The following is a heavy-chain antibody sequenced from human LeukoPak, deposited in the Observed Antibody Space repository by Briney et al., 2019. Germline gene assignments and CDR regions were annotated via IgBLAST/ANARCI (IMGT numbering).Heavy chain of an antibody. CDR3: ARDHVFALDY. J-gene: IGHJ4*02. CDR1: GFTFSSYS. Sequence: AGGSLRLSCAASGFTFSSYSMNWVRQPPGKGLEWVSYISNSGNSIYYADSVKGRFTISRDNAKNSLDLQMSSLRDEDTAVYYCARDHVFALDYWGQGTLVTVSS. CDR2: ISNSGNSI. V-gene: IGHV3-48*02.